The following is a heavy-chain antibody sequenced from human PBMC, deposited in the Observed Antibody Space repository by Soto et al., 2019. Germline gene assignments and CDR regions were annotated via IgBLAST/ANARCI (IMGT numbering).Heavy chain of an antibody. CDR2: INHSGST. CDR3: ARGPVIAARPEPFDY. D-gene: IGHD6-6*01. CDR1: GGSFSGYY. Sequence: SETLSLTCAVYGGSFSGYYWSWIRQPPGKGLEWIGEINHSGSTNYNPSLKSRVTISVDTSKNQFSLKLSSVTAADTAVYYCARGPVIAARPEPFDYWGQGTLVTVSS. J-gene: IGHJ4*02. V-gene: IGHV4-34*01.